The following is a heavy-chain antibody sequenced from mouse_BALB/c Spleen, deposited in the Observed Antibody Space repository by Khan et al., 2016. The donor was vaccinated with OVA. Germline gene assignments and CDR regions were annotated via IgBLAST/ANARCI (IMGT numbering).Heavy chain of an antibody. J-gene: IGHJ2*01. Sequence: EVQLQESGPGLVKPPQSLSLTCTVTGYSITSGYGWNWIRQFPGNKLEWMGYISYSGSTNYNPSLKSRISITRDTSKNQFFLQLNSVTTEDTAAYYCARTARIKYWGQGTTLTVSS. CDR1: GYSITSGYG. D-gene: IGHD1-2*01. V-gene: IGHV3-2*02. CDR3: ARTARIKY. CDR2: ISYSGST.